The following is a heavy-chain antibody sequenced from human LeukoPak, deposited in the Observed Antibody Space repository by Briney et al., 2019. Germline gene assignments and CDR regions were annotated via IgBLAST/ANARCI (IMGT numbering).Heavy chain of an antibody. D-gene: IGHD3-10*01. CDR1: GYTITDYY. Sequence: ASVKVSCKASGYTITDYYIPWVRQAPGQGLEWMGWINPNSGGTNYAQKFEGRVTMTTDTSINTGYVELSSLTSDDTAVYFCARAHYLRLYFFDYWGQGTLVTVSS. V-gene: IGHV1-2*02. CDR3: ARAHYLRLYFFDY. CDR2: INPNSGGT. J-gene: IGHJ4*02.